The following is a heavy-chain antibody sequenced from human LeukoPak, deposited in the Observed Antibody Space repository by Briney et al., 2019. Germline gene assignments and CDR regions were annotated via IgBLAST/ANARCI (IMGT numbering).Heavy chain of an antibody. V-gene: IGHV3-33*01. D-gene: IGHD5-12*01. CDR1: GFTFSSYG. J-gene: IGHJ6*02. CDR2: IWYDGSNK. Sequence: GGSLRLSCAASGFTFSSYGMHWVRQAPGKGLEWVAVIWYDGSNKYYADSVKGRFTISRDNSKNTLYLQMNSLRAEDTAVYYCARGYSGPYYYYYGMDVWGQGTTVTVSS. CDR3: ARGYSGPYYYYYGMDV.